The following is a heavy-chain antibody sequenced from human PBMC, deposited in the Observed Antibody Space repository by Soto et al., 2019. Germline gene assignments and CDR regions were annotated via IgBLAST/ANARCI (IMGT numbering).Heavy chain of an antibody. D-gene: IGHD3-22*01. CDR1: GFTFSSYE. V-gene: IGHV3-48*03. J-gene: IGHJ4*02. Sequence: VGSLRLSCAASGFTFSSYEMNWVRQAPGKGLEWVSYISSSGSTIYYADSVKGRFTISRDNAKNSLYLQMNSLRAEDTAVYYCARAMIVVETGFDYWGQGTLVTVSS. CDR3: ARAMIVVETGFDY. CDR2: ISSSGSTI.